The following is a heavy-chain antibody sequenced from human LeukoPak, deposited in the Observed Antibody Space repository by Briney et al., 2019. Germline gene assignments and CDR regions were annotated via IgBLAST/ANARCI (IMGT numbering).Heavy chain of an antibody. D-gene: IGHD3-22*01. Sequence: GGSLRLSCAASGFTFSSYAMSWVRQAPGKGLEWVSAISGSGGSTYYADSVKGRFTISRDNSKNTLYLQMNSLRAEDTAVYYCAEGPAYYYDSSGYPLDYWGQGTLVTVSS. CDR2: ISGSGGST. CDR3: AEGPAYYYDSSGYPLDY. J-gene: IGHJ4*02. V-gene: IGHV3-23*01. CDR1: GFTFSSYA.